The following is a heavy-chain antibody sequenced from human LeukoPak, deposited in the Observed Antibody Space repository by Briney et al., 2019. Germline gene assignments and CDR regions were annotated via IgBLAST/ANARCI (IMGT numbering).Heavy chain of an antibody. CDR1: GFTFSNYA. J-gene: IGHJ4*02. CDR2: VYSGGST. D-gene: IGHD6-19*01. CDR3: ARGGYSSGWYRD. V-gene: IGHV3-53*01. Sequence: GGSLRLSCAASGFTFSNYAMNWVRQAPGKGLEWVSVVYSGGSTYYADSVKGRFTISRDNSKNTLYLQMSSLRAEDTAFYYCARGGYSSGWYRDWGQGTLVTVSS.